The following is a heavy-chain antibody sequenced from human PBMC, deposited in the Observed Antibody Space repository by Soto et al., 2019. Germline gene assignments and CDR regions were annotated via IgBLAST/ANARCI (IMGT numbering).Heavy chain of an antibody. CDR1: GYTFTSYS. CDR2: INVYNGNK. Sequence: QVQLVQSGAEVKKPGASVKVSCKTSGYTFTSYSISWVRQAPGQGLEWMGWINVYNGNKKYAQNLQGRVTMTTDTSTCTAYMELRSLRSDDTAVYYCARDLAVGWFDPWGQGTLVTVSS. J-gene: IGHJ5*02. CDR3: ARDLAVGWFDP. D-gene: IGHD2-2*01. V-gene: IGHV1-18*01.